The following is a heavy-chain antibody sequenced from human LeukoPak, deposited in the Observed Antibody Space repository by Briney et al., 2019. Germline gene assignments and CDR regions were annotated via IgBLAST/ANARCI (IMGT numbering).Heavy chain of an antibody. J-gene: IGHJ6*03. D-gene: IGHD1-26*01. CDR1: GFTFSDYN. Sequence: PGGSLRLSCAASGFTFSDYNMRWIRQAPGKGLEWVSSISRSGSTKYYADSVKGRFTISRDNAKNSLYLQMNSLRAEDTAVYYCARLGSYYPYYYYMDVWGKGTTVTISS. V-gene: IGHV3-11*04. CDR3: ARLGSYYPYYYYMDV. CDR2: ISRSGSTK.